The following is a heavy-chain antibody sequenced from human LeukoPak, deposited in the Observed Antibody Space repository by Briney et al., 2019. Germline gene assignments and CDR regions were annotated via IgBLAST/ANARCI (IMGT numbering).Heavy chain of an antibody. CDR3: ARGLNILDY. J-gene: IGHJ4*02. CDR1: GFTFNAYS. CDR2: ISSSGDYI. D-gene: IGHD3-16*01. Sequence: GGSLRLSCAASGFTFNAYSMNWVRQAPGKGLEWVSSISSSGDYIYYADSLKGRFTISRDNAKNSLFLQMNSLRAEDTAVYYCARGLNILDYWGQGTLVTVSS. V-gene: IGHV3-21*01.